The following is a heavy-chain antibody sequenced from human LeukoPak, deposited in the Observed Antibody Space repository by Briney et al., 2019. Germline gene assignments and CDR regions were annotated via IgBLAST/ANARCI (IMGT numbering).Heavy chain of an antibody. CDR1: GGSFSGYY. Sequence: SETLSLTCAVYGGSFSGYYWSWIRQPPGKGLEWIGYIYYGGSTNYNPSLKSRVTISVDTSKNQFSLKLSSVTAADTAVYYCARHAIAVEYGIDYWGQGTLVTVSS. V-gene: IGHV4-59*08. CDR2: IYYGGST. CDR3: ARHAIAVEYGIDY. D-gene: IGHD6-19*01. J-gene: IGHJ4*02.